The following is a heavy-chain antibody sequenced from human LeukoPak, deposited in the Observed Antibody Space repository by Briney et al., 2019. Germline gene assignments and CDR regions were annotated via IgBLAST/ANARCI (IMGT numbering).Heavy chain of an antibody. Sequence: GGSLRLSCAASGFTFSSYSMTWVRQAPGKGLEWVSSISSSSSYIYYADSVKGRFTIARDNPKNSLYLQMNSLRAEDTAVYYCARDGSITIFGVVIMNGMDVWGQGTTVTVSS. D-gene: IGHD3-3*01. CDR2: ISSSSSYI. CDR3: ARDGSITIFGVVIMNGMDV. CDR1: GFTFSSYS. J-gene: IGHJ6*02. V-gene: IGHV3-21*01.